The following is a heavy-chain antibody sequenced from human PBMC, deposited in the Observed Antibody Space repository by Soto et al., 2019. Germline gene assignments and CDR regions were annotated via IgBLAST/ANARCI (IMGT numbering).Heavy chain of an antibody. CDR1: GGSVRDGSYY. CDR3: AGYNWNYYFDP. Sequence: SETLSLTCTVSGGSVRDGSYYWAWLRQPPGKGLEWIGHIYHSGSTIYNPSLKSRVTISIDTSKSQFSLNLNSMTAADTAVYYCAGYNWNYYFDPWGQGTLVTVSS. V-gene: IGHV4-61*01. CDR2: IYHSGST. J-gene: IGHJ5*02. D-gene: IGHD1-7*01.